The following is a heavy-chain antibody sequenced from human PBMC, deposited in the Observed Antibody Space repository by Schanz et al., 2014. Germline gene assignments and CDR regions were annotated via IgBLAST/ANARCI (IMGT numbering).Heavy chain of an antibody. V-gene: IGHV4-59*02. J-gene: IGHJ4*02. D-gene: IGHD6-19*01. CDR2: IHYSGNT. Sequence: QVQLQESGPGLVKSSETLSLTCTVSGGSVSTYYWHWIRQPPGKGLEWIGYIHYSGNTTYKPSLKSRVTIALDTSKNQFSLKVNAVTAADTAAYYCAREDSSFDYWGQGTLVTVSS. CDR3: AREDSSFDY. CDR1: GGSVSTYY.